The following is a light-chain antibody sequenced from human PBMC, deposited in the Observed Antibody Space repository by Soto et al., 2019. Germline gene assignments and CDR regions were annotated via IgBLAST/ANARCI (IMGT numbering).Light chain of an antibody. Sequence: QSVLTQPPSVSAAPGQKVTISCSGSTSNIGKNYVSWYQQFPGTAPKLLIYDNNNRPSGIPDRFSGSKSGTSATPGITGLQTGDEADYYCGTWDNGLSAVVFGGGTKVTVL. V-gene: IGLV1-51*01. CDR1: TSNIGKNY. CDR2: DNN. CDR3: GTWDNGLSAVV. J-gene: IGLJ2*01.